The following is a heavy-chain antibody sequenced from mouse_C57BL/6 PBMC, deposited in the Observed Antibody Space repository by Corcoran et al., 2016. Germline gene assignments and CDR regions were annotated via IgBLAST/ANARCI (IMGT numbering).Heavy chain of an antibody. D-gene: IGHD4-1*01. CDR1: GYTFTDYY. CDR3: AREGGDWAWFAY. J-gene: IGHJ3*01. CDR2: INPYNGGT. Sequence: EVQLQQSGPVLVKPGASVKMSCKASGYTFTDYYMNWVKQSHGKSLEWIGVINPYNGGTSYNQKFKGKATLTVDKSSSTAYMELNSLTSEDSAVYYCAREGGDWAWFAYWGQGTLVTVSA. V-gene: IGHV1-19*01.